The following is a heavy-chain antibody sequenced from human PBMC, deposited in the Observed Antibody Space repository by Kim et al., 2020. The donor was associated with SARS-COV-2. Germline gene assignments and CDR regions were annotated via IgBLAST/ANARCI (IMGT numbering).Heavy chain of an antibody. V-gene: IGHV4-31*03. Sequence: SETLSLTCTVSGGSISSGGYYWSWIRQHPGKGLEWIGYIYYSGSTYYNPSLKSRVTISVDTSKNQFSLKLSSVTAADTAVYYCARVTYYYGSGSYYAYAFDIWGQGTMVTVSS. CDR1: GGSISSGGYY. CDR3: ARVTYYYGSGSYYAYAFDI. CDR2: IYYSGST. D-gene: IGHD3-10*01. J-gene: IGHJ3*02.